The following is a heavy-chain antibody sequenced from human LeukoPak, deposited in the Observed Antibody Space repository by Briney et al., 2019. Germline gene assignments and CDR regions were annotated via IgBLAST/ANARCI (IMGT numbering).Heavy chain of an antibody. CDR3: ARSLSGSYSAHDY. J-gene: IGHJ4*02. CDR2: INHSGST. V-gene: IGHV4-34*01. Sequence: SETLSLTCAVYGGSFSGYYWSWIRQPPGKGLKWFGEINHSGSTNYNPSLKSRVTISVETSKNQFSLKLSSVTAADTAVYYCARSLSGSYSAHDYWGQGTLVTVSS. CDR1: GGSFSGYY. D-gene: IGHD1-26*01.